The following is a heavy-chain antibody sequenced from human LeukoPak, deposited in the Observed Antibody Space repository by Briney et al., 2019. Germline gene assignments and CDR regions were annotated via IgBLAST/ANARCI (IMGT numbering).Heavy chain of an antibody. CDR1: GFTFSTYS. CDR2: ISVSSSTI. CDR3: ARDRCSSGGSCYTGYFDC. Sequence: GGSLTLSCAAAGFTFSTYSMNWVRQAPGKGLDRVSYISVSSSTIYYADSVKGRFTISRDTAKNSLNLQMNSLRDEDTAVYYCARDRCSSGGSCYTGYFDCWGQGTLVTVSS. V-gene: IGHV3-48*02. D-gene: IGHD2-15*01. J-gene: IGHJ4*02.